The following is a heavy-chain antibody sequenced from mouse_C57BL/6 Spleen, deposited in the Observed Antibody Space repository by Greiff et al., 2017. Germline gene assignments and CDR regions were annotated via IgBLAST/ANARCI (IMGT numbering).Heavy chain of an antibody. V-gene: IGHV3-6*01. J-gene: IGHJ2*01. D-gene: IGHD2-4*01. Sequence: EVQLQESGPGLVKPSQSLSLTCSVTGYSITSGYYWNWIRQFPGNKLEWMGYISYDGSNNYNPSLKNRISITRDTSKNQFFLKLNSVTTEDTATYYCARGPYDYDGSFDYWGQGTTLTVSS. CDR2: ISYDGSN. CDR1: GYSITSGYY. CDR3: ARGPYDYDGSFDY.